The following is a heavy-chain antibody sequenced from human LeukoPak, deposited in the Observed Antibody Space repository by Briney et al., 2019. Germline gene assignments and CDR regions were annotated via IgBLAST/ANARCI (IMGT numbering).Heavy chain of an antibody. D-gene: IGHD3-10*01. J-gene: IGHJ4*02. CDR3: AKVAKYYYGPETYFFFEH. V-gene: IGHV4-61*05. Sequence: SETLSLTCTVSGGSISSSTYYWGWIRQPPGKGLEWIGHMYATGTTNYNPSLKSQVTMSIDTSKNQFSLNLRSVTAADTAVYYCAKVAKYYYGPETYFFFEHWGQGTLVTVSS. CDR2: MYATGTT. CDR1: GGSISSSTYY.